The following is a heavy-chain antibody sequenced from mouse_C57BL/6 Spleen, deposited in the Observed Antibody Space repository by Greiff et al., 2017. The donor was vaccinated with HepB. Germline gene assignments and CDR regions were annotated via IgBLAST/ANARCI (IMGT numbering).Heavy chain of an antibody. J-gene: IGHJ4*01. V-gene: IGHV10-1*01. CDR2: IRSKSNNYAT. CDR3: VRYYEDAMDY. CDR1: GFSFNTYA. Sequence: EVMLVESGGGLVQPKGSLKLSCAASGFSFNTYAMNWVRQAPGKGLEWVARIRSKSNNYATYYADSVKDRFTISRDDSESMLYLQMNNLKTEDTAMYYCVRYYEDAMDYWGQGTSVTVSS. D-gene: IGHD1-1*01.